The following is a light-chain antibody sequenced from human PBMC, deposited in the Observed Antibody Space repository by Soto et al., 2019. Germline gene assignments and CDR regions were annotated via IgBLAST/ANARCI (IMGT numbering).Light chain of an antibody. Sequence: EIVLTQSPGTLSLSPGDRATLSCRASQTVTSTFLAWYQQKPGQAPRLLLYGASRRATGIPDRFSGSGSGTDVTLTITRLEPEDVAVYYCHQYDSSRTFGQGTKVEMK. CDR1: QTVTSTF. CDR3: HQYDSSRT. CDR2: GAS. J-gene: IGKJ1*01. V-gene: IGKV3-20*01.